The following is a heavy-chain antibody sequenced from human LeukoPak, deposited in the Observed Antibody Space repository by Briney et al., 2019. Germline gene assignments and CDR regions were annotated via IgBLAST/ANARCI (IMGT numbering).Heavy chain of an antibody. CDR1: GGFIRGYY. J-gene: IGHJ6*02. CDR2: INHSGST. D-gene: IGHD2-2*01. CDR3: ARGNLRVVPAANAPPGYGMDV. Sequence: PSETQSLTCGVYGGFIRGYYWSGMRESPGRGREWIGQINHSGSTNYNPSLKSRVTISVDTSKNQFSLKLSSVTAADTAVYYCARGNLRVVPAANAPPGYGMDVWGQGTTVTVSS. V-gene: IGHV4-34*01.